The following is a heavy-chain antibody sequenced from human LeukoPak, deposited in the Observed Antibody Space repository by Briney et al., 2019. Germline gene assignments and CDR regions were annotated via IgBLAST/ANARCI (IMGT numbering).Heavy chain of an antibody. CDR1: GYTFTSYG. D-gene: IGHD3-10*01. V-gene: IGHV1-18*04. CDR3: ARARRGRGVIDTQLYDY. Sequence: VASVKVSCTASGYTFTSYGISWVRQAPGQGLEWMGWISAYNGNTNYAKKLQGRVTITTATSTSTDYMELRSMISDDTAVYYCARARRGRGVIDTQLYDYWGQGTLVTVSS. CDR2: ISAYNGNT. J-gene: IGHJ4*02.